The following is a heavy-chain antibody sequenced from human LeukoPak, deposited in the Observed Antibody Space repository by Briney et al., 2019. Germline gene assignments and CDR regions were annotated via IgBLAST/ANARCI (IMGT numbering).Heavy chain of an antibody. Sequence: PGGSLRLSCAASEFTYGMNWVRQAPGKGLECVSAISSSGSNTYYADSVKGRFTISRDNSKNSLYLQMNSLRAEDTAVYYCARASAAGTVDYWGQGTLVTVSS. CDR3: ARASAAGTVDY. D-gene: IGHD6-13*01. J-gene: IGHJ4*02. V-gene: IGHV3-23*01. CDR1: EFTYG. CDR2: ISSSGSNT.